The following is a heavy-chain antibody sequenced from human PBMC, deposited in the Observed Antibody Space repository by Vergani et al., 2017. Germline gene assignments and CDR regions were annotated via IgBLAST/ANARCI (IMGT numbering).Heavy chain of an antibody. CDR2: MYQSGST. CDR3: ARVRTIFGVALFDY. D-gene: IGHD3-3*01. Sequence: QVQLQESGPGLVKPSETLSLTCAVSGYSTSSGYYWGWIRQPPGKGLEWIGSMYQSGSTYYNPSLKSRVTISVDTSKNQFSLKLSSVTAADTAVYYCARVRTIFGVALFDYWGQGTLVTVSS. CDR1: GYSTSSGYY. J-gene: IGHJ4*02. V-gene: IGHV4-38-2*01.